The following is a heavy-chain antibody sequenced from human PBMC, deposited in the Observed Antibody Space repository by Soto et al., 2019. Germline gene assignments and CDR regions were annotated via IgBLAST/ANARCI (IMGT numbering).Heavy chain of an antibody. V-gene: IGHV3-66*01. CDR3: ARDRIATGMDV. Sequence: EVQLVESGGGLVQPGGSLRLSCAASGFTVSSNYMSWVRQAPGKGLEWVSVIYSGGSTYYADSVKGRFTISRDNSKNTLYVQINRLRADDTAVYYCARDRIATGMDVWGQGTTVTVSS. CDR1: GFTVSSNY. CDR2: IYSGGST. J-gene: IGHJ6*02.